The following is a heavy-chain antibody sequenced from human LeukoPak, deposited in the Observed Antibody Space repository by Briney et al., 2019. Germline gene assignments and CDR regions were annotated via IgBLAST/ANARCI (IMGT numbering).Heavy chain of an antibody. CDR3: ARDDPSDAFDV. V-gene: IGHV4-59*01. CDR1: GGSISSYY. CDR2: IYYSGST. J-gene: IGHJ3*01. Sequence: SETLSLTCTVSGGSISSYYWSWIRQPPGKGLEGIGYIYYSGSTNYNPSLKSRVTISVDTSKNQFSLKLSSVTAADTAVYYCARDDPSDAFDVWGQGTMVTVSS.